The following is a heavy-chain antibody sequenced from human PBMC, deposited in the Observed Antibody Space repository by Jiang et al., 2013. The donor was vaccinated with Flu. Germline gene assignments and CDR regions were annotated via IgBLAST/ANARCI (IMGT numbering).Heavy chain of an antibody. V-gene: IGHV1-8*02. J-gene: IGHJ4*02. Sequence: SGAEVKKPGASVKVSCKASGYTFTSYDINWVRQATGQGLEWLGWMTPRNGNTGYAQKFQGRVTMTRDTSITTAYMELSSLTSEDTAVYYCARGVMAGTDYWGQGTLVTVSS. CDR3: ARGVMAGTDY. CDR1: GYTFTSYD. CDR2: MTPRNGNT. D-gene: IGHD6-19*01.